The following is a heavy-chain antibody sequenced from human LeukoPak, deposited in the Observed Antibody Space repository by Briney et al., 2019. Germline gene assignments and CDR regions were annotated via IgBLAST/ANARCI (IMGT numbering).Heavy chain of an antibody. CDR3: AGNSGWYTDS. CDR1: GGSISSHTW. Sequence: SETLSLTRAVSGGSISSHTWWNWVRQPPGKGLEWIGEIYHTGRTNYNASLKSRVTMSVDKSKNPFSLMLRSVTAADTAVYYCAGNSGWYTDSWGRGTLVIVSS. J-gene: IGHJ5*01. CDR2: IYHTGRT. V-gene: IGHV4-4*02. D-gene: IGHD6-19*01.